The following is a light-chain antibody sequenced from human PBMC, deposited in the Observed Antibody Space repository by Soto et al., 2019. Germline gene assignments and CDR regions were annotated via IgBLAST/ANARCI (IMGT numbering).Light chain of an antibody. CDR3: QQYNNWPLT. CDR1: QSVSSN. CDR2: DAS. Sequence: EIVMTQSPVTLSVSPGDRATLSCRASQSVSSNLAWYQQKPGQAPRLLIYDASTRATGIPARFSGSGSGTEFTLIISSLQSEDFAVYHCQQYNNWPLTFGGGTKVEIE. J-gene: IGKJ4*01. V-gene: IGKV3-15*01.